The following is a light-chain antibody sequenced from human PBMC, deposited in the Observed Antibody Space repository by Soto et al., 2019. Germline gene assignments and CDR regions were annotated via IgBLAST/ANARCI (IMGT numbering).Light chain of an antibody. CDR2: DVS. J-gene: IGLJ2*01. CDR1: SSDVGGYNY. V-gene: IGLV2-14*01. CDR3: SSYTSSSTYVV. Sequence: QSALTQPASVSGSPGQSITISCTGTSSDVGGYNYVSWYQQHPGKAPKLMIYDVSNRPSGVSNRFSCSKSGNTASLTISGLQAEDEGDYYCSSYTSSSTYVVFGGGTKLTVL.